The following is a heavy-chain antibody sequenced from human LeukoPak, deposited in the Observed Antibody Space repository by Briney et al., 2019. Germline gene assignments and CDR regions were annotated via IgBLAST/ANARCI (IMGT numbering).Heavy chain of an antibody. D-gene: IGHD5-18*01. CDR2: ISSSSGTI. J-gene: IGHJ4*02. Sequence: GGSLRLSCAASGFTFSSYSMNWVRQAPGKGLEWVAYISSSSGTIDYADSVKGRFTLSRDNAKNSLYLQMSSLRDEDTAVYYCARVGYGPPFEYWGQGTLVTVSS. V-gene: IGHV3-48*02. CDR3: ARVGYGPPFEY. CDR1: GFTFSSYS.